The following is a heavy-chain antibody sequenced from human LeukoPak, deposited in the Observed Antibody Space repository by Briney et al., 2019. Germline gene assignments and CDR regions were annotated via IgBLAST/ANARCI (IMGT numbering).Heavy chain of an antibody. CDR1: GYTFTSYD. V-gene: IGHV1-8*01. Sequence: ASVKVSCKASGYTFTSYDINWVRQATGQGGEWMGWMNPNSGNTGYAQKFQGRVTMTRNTSISTAYMELSSLRSEDTAVYYCASDPGIASNAFDIWGQGTMVTVSS. J-gene: IGHJ3*02. D-gene: IGHD6-13*01. CDR3: ASDPGIASNAFDI. CDR2: MNPNSGNT.